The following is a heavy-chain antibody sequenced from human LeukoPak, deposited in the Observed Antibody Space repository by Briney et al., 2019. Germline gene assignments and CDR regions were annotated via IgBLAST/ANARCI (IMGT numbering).Heavy chain of an antibody. V-gene: IGHV4-59*12. J-gene: IGHJ4*02. CDR2: IYYSGST. CDR3: ARDSVYSGSSLDY. D-gene: IGHD1-26*01. Sequence: SETLSLTCTVSGGSISSYYWSWIWQPPGKGLEWIGYIYYSGSTYYNPSLKSRVTISVDTSKNQFSLKLSSVTAADTAVYYCARDSVYSGSSLDYWGQGTLVTVSS. CDR1: GGSISSYY.